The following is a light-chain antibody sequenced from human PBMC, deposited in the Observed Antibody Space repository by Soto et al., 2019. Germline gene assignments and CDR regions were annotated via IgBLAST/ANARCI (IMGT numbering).Light chain of an antibody. CDR3: QQYASSPIT. CDR2: GAS. CDR1: QSLRSTS. J-gene: IGKJ5*01. V-gene: IGKV3-20*01. Sequence: EIVLTQSPRTLSLSPGERATLSCRASQSLRSTSLAWYQQKPGQAPRLLISGASTRAADIPDRFSGSGSGTDFTLTIGRLEPEDLAVYYCQQYASSPITFGQGTRLEI.